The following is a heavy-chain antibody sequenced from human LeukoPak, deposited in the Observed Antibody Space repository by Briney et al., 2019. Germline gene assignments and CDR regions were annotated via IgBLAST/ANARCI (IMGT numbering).Heavy chain of an antibody. CDR3: ARVKKGYDSSGYSYWFDY. Sequence: SETLSLTCTVSGGSISSSSYYWGWIRQPPGKGLEWIGSIYYSGSTYYNPSLKSRVTISVDTSKNQFSLKLSSVTAADTAVYYCARVKKGYDSSGYSYWFDYWGQGTLVTVSS. J-gene: IGHJ4*02. D-gene: IGHD3-22*01. CDR1: GGSISSSSYY. V-gene: IGHV4-39*07. CDR2: IYYSGST.